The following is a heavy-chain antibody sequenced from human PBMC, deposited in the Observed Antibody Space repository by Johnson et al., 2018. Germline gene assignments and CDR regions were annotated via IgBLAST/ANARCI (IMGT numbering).Heavy chain of an antibody. Sequence: QVQLVESGGGVVQPGRSLRLSCAASGFTFSSYGMHWVRQAPGKGLEWVAVISYDGSNKYYADSVKGRFTISRDNSKNTLDLQMNSLRAEDTAVYYCAGRIFGRYGMDVWGQGTTVTVSS. CDR1: GFTFSSYG. D-gene: IGHD3-3*01. CDR2: ISYDGSNK. CDR3: AGRIFGRYGMDV. V-gene: IGHV3-30*03. J-gene: IGHJ6*02.